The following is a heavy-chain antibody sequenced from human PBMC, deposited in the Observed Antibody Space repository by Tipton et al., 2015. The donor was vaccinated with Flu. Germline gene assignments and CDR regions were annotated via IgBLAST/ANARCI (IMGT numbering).Heavy chain of an antibody. CDR1: GGSIRSYY. CDR3: ASRLRASYYFDGMDV. Sequence: TLSLTCTVSGGSIRSYYWSWIRQPPGKGLEWIGYIYYSGSTNYNPSLKSRVTISVDTSKNHFSLKLSSVTAADTAVYSCASRLRASYYFDGMDVWGKGTTVAVSS. J-gene: IGHJ6*04. CDR2: IYYSGST. V-gene: IGHV4-59*01.